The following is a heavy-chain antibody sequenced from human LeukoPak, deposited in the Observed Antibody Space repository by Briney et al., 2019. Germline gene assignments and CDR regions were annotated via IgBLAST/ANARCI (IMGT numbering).Heavy chain of an antibody. CDR2: VSGSGGSA. J-gene: IGHJ4*02. CDR3: AKSDDSSGYYYGIVY. CDR1: RFSFSKYA. Sequence: GGSLRLSCAASRFSFSKYAMSWVRQAPGKGLEWVSGVSGSGGSAYYADSVKGRFTISRDNSKNTLYLQMNSLRAEDTAVYYCAKSDDSSGYYYGIVYWGQGTLVTVSS. V-gene: IGHV3-23*01. D-gene: IGHD3-22*01.